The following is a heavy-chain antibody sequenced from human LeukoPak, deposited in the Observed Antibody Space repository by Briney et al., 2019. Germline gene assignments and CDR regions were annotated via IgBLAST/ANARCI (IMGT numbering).Heavy chain of an antibody. CDR3: AKVKMGGNHYFDY. Sequence: GGSLRLSCAASGFTFSSHWMHWVRQAPGKGLEWVSGISGSGDNTYYADSVKGRFTISRDNTKNTLYLRMNSLRVEDTAVYYCAKVKMGGNHYFDYWGQGTLVTVSS. D-gene: IGHD1-14*01. V-gene: IGHV3-23*01. CDR1: GFTFSSHW. CDR2: ISGSGDNT. J-gene: IGHJ4*02.